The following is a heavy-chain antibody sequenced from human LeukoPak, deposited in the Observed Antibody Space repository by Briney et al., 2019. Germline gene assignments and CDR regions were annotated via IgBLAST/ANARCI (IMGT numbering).Heavy chain of an antibody. CDR3: ARDHADYVGYFFFDY. D-gene: IGHD4-17*01. CDR1: GFTFNNYA. V-gene: IGHV3-23*01. Sequence: GGSLRLPCAASGFTFNNYAMNWVRQAPGKGLEWVSSISGGGETTYYADSAKGRFTISRDNSQNTLYLQMNSLRAEDTAVYYCARDHADYVGYFFFDYWGQGTLVTVSS. J-gene: IGHJ4*02. CDR2: ISGGGETT.